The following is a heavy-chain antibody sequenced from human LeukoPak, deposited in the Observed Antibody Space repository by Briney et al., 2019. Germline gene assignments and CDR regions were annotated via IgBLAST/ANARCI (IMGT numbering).Heavy chain of an antibody. D-gene: IGHD6-6*01. CDR3: ARAGIAARRTFDY. CDR2: INHSGST. CDR1: GGSFSGYY. J-gene: IGHJ4*02. Sequence: SETLSLTCAVYGGSFSGYYWSWIRQPPGKGLEWVGEINHSGSTNYNPSLKSRVTISVDTSKNQFSLKLSSVTAADTAVYYCARAGIAARRTFDYWGQGTLVTVSS. V-gene: IGHV4-34*01.